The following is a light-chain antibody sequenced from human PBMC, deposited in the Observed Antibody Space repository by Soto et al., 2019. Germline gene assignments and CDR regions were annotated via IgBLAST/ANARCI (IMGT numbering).Light chain of an antibody. V-gene: IGKV3-15*01. J-gene: IGKJ4*02. CDR3: QQYDSCPPT. Sequence: EIVMTQSPATVSVSPWERATLSCRARQSLRNKLAWYQQRHGQAPTLLIYGSSTRATGVPATFRGSVSGTEFTLTSIGLQSEDFALYLCQQYDSCPPTFGGGTKVEIK. CDR1: QSLRNK. CDR2: GSS.